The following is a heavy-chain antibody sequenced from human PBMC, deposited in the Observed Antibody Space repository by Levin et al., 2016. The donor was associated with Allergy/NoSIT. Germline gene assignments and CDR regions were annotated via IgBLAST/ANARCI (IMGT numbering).Heavy chain of an antibody. Sequence: GGSLRLSCAASGFTFSSYAMSWVRQAPGKGLEWVSAISGSGGSTYYADSVKGRFTISRDNSKNTLYLQMNSLRAEDTAVYYCAKLGSGYYTLHWFDPWGQGTLVTVSS. CDR1: GFTFSSYA. J-gene: IGHJ5*02. D-gene: IGHD3-3*01. CDR2: ISGSGGST. CDR3: AKLGSGYYTLHWFDP. V-gene: IGHV3-23*01.